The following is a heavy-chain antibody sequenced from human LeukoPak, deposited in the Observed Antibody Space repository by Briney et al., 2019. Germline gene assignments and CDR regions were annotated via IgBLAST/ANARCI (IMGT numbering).Heavy chain of an antibody. CDR3: ARDEKLRGSDY. V-gene: IGHV3-21*01. CDR1: GFTFSSYS. Sequence: GGSLRLSCAASGFTFSSYSMNWVRQAPGKGLEWVSSISSSSSYIYYADSVKGRFTISRDNAKHSLYLQMNSLRAEDTAVYYCARDEKLRGSDYWGQGTLVTVSS. J-gene: IGHJ4*02. CDR2: ISSSSSYI. D-gene: IGHD3-10*01.